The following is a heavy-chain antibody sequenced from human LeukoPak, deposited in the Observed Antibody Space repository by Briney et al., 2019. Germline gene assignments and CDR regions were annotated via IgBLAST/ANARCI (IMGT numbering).Heavy chain of an antibody. J-gene: IGHJ5*02. CDR3: AGAADYEYNWFDP. CDR2: ISYDGSNK. Sequence: PGGSLRLSCAASGFTFSSYGVHWVRQAPGKGLEWVALISYDGSNKYYADSVKGRFTISRDNSKNTLYLQMNSLRAEDTAVYYCAGAADYEYNWFDPWGQGTLVTVSS. CDR1: GFTFSSYG. V-gene: IGHV3-30*03. D-gene: IGHD4-17*01.